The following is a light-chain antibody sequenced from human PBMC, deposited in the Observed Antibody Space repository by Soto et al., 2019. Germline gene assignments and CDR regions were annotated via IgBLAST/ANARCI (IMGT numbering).Light chain of an antibody. CDR3: ATWDDTLNGVV. V-gene: IGLV1-44*01. CDR1: SSNIGINA. Sequence: QSVLTQPPSASGTPGQRVTISCSGSSSNIGINAVNWYQQLPGPAPKLLIYGNNQRPSGVADRFSGSKSGTSASLAISGLQSDDETDYYCATWDDTLNGVVFGGGTKLTVL. CDR2: GNN. J-gene: IGLJ3*02.